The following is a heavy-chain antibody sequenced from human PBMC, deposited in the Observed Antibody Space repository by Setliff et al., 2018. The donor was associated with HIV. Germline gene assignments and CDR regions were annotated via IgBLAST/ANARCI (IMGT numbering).Heavy chain of an antibody. J-gene: IGHJ3*02. Sequence: SETLSLTCTVSGGSISSGYYWSWIRQHPGKGLEWIGYIYYSGSTHYNPSLQSRLVISVDTSKNQFSLKLSSVTAADTAVYYCARLFQRYYDSRGYGDAFDIWGQGTMVTVSS. D-gene: IGHD3-22*01. CDR1: GGSISSGYY. CDR2: IYYSGST. CDR3: ARLFQRYYDSRGYGDAFDI. V-gene: IGHV4-31*03.